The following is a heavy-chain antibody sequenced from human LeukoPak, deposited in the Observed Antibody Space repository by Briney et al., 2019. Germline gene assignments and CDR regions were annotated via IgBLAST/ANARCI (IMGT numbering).Heavy chain of an antibody. CDR2: INPNSGGT. Sequence: ASMKVSCKASGYTFTGYYMHWVRQAPGQGLEWMGWINPNSGGTNYTQKFQGRVTMTRDTSISTAYMELSRLRSDDTAVYYCARDQDGTVWFDYWGQGTLVTVSS. CDR1: GYTFTGYY. J-gene: IGHJ4*02. CDR3: ARDQDGTVWFDY. V-gene: IGHV1-2*02. D-gene: IGHD3/OR15-3a*01.